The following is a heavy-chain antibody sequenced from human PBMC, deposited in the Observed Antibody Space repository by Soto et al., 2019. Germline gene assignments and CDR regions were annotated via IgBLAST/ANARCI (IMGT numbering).Heavy chain of an antibody. Sequence: QVQLQQWGAGLLKPSETLSLTCAVYGGSFSGYYWSWIRQPPGKGLEWIGEINHSGSTNYNPSLMSRVTISVVTSKIQFSLKLSSVTAADTAVYYCARRPLGGRLWFFDYWGQGTLVTVSS. J-gene: IGHJ4*02. V-gene: IGHV4-34*01. CDR2: INHSGST. D-gene: IGHD1-26*01. CDR3: ARRPLGGRLWFFDY. CDR1: GGSFSGYY.